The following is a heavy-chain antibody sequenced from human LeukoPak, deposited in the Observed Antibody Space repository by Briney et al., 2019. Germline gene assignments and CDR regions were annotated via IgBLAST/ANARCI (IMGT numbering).Heavy chain of an antibody. CDR1: GFTFSSYS. Sequence: KSGGSLRLSCAASGFTFSSYSMNWVRQAPGKGLEWVSSISSSSSYIYYADSVKGRFTISRDNAKNSLYLQMNSLRAEDTAVYYCARDSDIAVGYCSGGSCQHYYGMDVWGQGTTVTVSS. CDR2: ISSSSSYI. D-gene: IGHD2-15*01. CDR3: ARDSDIAVGYCSGGSCQHYYGMDV. V-gene: IGHV3-21*04. J-gene: IGHJ6*02.